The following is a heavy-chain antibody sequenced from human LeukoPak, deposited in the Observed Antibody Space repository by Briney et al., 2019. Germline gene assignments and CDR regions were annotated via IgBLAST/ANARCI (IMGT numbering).Heavy chain of an antibody. Sequence: PGRSLSLSCAASGFTFDDYAMHWVRQAPGKGLEWVSGISWNSGSIGYADSVKGRFTISRDNAKNSLYLQMNTLRAEDMALYYCAKDEFVASDFTGAFDIWGQGTMVTVSS. V-gene: IGHV3-9*03. CDR2: ISWNSGSI. CDR3: AKDEFVASDFTGAFDI. D-gene: IGHD2-8*02. J-gene: IGHJ3*02. CDR1: GFTFDDYA.